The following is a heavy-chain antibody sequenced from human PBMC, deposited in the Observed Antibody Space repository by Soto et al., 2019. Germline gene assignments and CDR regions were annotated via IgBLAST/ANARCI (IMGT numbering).Heavy chain of an antibody. D-gene: IGHD3-22*01. V-gene: IGHV1-69*06. CDR2: IIPIFGTA. J-gene: IGHJ3*02. CDR3: ATRPRWYDSSGYSGSDDAFDI. CDR1: GGTFSSYA. Sequence: SVKVSCTASGGTFSSYAISWVRQAPGQGLEWMGGIIPIFGTANYAQKFQGRVTITADKSTSTAHMELSSLRSEDTAVYYCATRPRWYDSSGYSGSDDAFDIWGKGTMVTVSS.